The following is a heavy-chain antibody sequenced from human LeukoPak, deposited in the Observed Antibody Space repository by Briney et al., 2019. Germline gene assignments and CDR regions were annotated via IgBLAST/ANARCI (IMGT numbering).Heavy chain of an antibody. J-gene: IGHJ4*02. Sequence: ASVKVSCKASGYTFTGYYMHWVRQAPGQGLEWMGWINPNSGGTNYAQKFQGRVTMTRDTSISTAYMELSSLRSEDTAVYYCARDLSAYSLRRLDYWGQGTLVTVSS. CDR2: INPNSGGT. V-gene: IGHV1-2*02. CDR1: GYTFTGYY. CDR3: ARDLSAYSLRRLDY. D-gene: IGHD5-18*01.